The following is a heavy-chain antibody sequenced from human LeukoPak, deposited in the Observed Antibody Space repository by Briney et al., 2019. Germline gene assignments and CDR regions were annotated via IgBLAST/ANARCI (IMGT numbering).Heavy chain of an antibody. CDR3: ATPREGGFDY. D-gene: IGHD1-26*01. V-gene: IGHV3-30-3*01. Sequence: GGSLRLSCAASGFTFSTYAMHWVRQAPGEGLEWVAVISYDGSNKYYADSVKGRFTISRDNSKNTLYLQMNSLRAEDTAVYYCATPREGGFDYWGQGTLVTVSS. CDR1: GFTFSTYA. CDR2: ISYDGSNK. J-gene: IGHJ4*02.